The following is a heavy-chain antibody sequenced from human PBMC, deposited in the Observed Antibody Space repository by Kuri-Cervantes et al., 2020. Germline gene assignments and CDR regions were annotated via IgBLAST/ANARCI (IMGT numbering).Heavy chain of an antibody. CDR1: GYTFTSYG. Sequence: ASVKVSCKASGYTFTSYGISWVRQAPGQGLEWMGWISAYNGDTNYAQKLQGRVTMTTDTSTSTAYMELRSLRSDDTAVHYCARELESYGDYYFDYWGQGALVTVSS. CDR3: ARELESYGDYYFDY. V-gene: IGHV1-18*01. D-gene: IGHD4-17*01. CDR2: ISAYNGDT. J-gene: IGHJ4*02.